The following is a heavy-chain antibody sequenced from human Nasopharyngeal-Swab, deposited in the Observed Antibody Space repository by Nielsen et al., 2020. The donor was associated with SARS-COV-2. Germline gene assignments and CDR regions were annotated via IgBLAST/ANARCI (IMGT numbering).Heavy chain of an antibody. CDR1: GYTFTSYG. J-gene: IGHJ6*02. CDR2: LRAYNGNT. CDR3: ARDDFCSGGSCPYYYYGMDV. Sequence: ASVKVSCKASGYTFTSYGIILFRQAPGHGLEWMGWLRAYNGNTNYAQKLQGRVTMTTDTSTSTAYMELRSLRSDDTAVYYCARDDFCSGGSCPYYYYGMDVWGQGTTVT. D-gene: IGHD2-15*01. V-gene: IGHV1-18*01.